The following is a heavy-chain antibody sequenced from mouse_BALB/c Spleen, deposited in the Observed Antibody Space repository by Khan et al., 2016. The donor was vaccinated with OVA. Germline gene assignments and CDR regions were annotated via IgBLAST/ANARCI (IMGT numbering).Heavy chain of an antibody. V-gene: IGHV3-2*02. J-gene: IGHJ4*01. Sequence: EVQLVESGPGLVKPSQSLSLTCTVTGYSITSDYAWNWIRQFPGNKLEWMGYISSSGSTNYNPALKSRISITRDTSKNQFFLQLNSVTTEDTATDYCARDGSRYNYAMDYWGQGTSVTGSS. CDR2: ISSSGST. CDR3: ARDGSRYNYAMDY. CDR1: GYSITSDYA. D-gene: IGHD2-3*01.